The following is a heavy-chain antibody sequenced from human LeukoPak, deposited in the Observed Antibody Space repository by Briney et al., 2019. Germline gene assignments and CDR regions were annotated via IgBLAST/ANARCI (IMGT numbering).Heavy chain of an antibody. V-gene: IGHV4-59*01. D-gene: IGHD6-13*01. J-gene: IGHJ3*02. Sequence: SETLSLTCTVSGGSISSYYWSWIRQPPGKGLEWIGYIYYSGSTNYNPSLKSRVTISVDTSKNQFSLKLSSVTAADTAVYYCARSKYSSSWYIRAFDIWGQGTMVTVSS. CDR2: IYYSGST. CDR1: GGSISSYY. CDR3: ARSKYSSSWYIRAFDI.